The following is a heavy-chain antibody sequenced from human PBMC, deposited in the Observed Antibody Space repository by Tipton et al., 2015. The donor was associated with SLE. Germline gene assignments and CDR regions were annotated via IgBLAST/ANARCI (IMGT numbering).Heavy chain of an antibody. J-gene: IGHJ3*02. V-gene: IGHV4-39*07. CDR3: ARDQYGGPSPRI. CDR2: IYYSGST. D-gene: IGHD4-23*01. CDR1: GGSISSGGYY. Sequence: TLSLTCTVSGGSISSGGYYWGWIRQPQGKGLEWIGGIYYSGSTYYNPSLKSRVTISVDTSKNQFSLKLSSVTAADTAVYYCARDQYGGPSPRIWGQGTMVTVSS.